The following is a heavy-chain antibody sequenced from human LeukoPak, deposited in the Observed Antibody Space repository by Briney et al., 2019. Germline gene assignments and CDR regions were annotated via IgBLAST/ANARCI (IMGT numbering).Heavy chain of an antibody. CDR2: INPNSGGT. V-gene: IGHV1-2*02. D-gene: IGHD6-13*01. CDR3: ARDTAGSSWYDY. Sequence: ASVKVSCMASGYTFTSYGISWVRQAPGQGLEWMGWINPNSGGTNYAQKFQGRVTMTRDTSISTAYMELSRLRSDDTAVYYCARDTAGSSWYDYWGQGTLVTVSS. CDR1: GYTFTSYG. J-gene: IGHJ4*02.